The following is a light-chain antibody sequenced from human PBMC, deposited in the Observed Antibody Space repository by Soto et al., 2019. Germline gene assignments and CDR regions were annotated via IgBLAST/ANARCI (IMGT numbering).Light chain of an antibody. CDR3: SSYTSTTDYV. J-gene: IGLJ1*01. V-gene: IGLV2-14*01. CDR2: EVS. Sequence: QSVLTQPASVSGSPGRSITISCTGTNSDVGDYDYVSWYQQHPGKAPKLLIYEVSNRPSGVSNRFSGSKSGNTASLTISGLQAEDEADYYCSSYTSTTDYVFGTGTKLTVL. CDR1: NSDVGDYDY.